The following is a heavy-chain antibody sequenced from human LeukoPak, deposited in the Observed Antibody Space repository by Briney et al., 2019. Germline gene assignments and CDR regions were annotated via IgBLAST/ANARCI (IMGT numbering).Heavy chain of an antibody. CDR2: IYYSGST. CDR3: ARAGGYCSSTSCSYYYYYMDV. J-gene: IGHJ6*03. D-gene: IGHD2-2*01. Sequence: SQTLSLTCTVSGGSISSGVYYWSWIRQPPGKGLEWIGYIYYSGSTNYNPSLKSRVTISVDTSKNQFSLKLSSVTAADTAVYYCARAGGYCSSTSCSYYYYYMDVWGKGTTVTVSS. CDR1: GGSISSGVYY. V-gene: IGHV4-61*08.